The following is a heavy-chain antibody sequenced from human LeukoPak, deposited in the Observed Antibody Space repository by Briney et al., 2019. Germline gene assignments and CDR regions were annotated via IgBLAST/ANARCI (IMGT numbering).Heavy chain of an antibody. Sequence: PGGSLRLSCAASGFTFSSYWMSWVRQAPGKGLEWVANIKQDGSEKYYVGSVKGRFTISRDNAKNSLYLQMNSLRAEDTAVYYCARGLVGAPLRYWGQGTLVTVSS. V-gene: IGHV3-7*01. CDR2: IKQDGSEK. J-gene: IGHJ4*02. CDR1: GFTFSSYW. CDR3: ARGLVGAPLRY. D-gene: IGHD1-26*01.